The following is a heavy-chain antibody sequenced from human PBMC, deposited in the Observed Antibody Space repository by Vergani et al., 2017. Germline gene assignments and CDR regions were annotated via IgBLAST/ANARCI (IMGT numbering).Heavy chain of an antibody. V-gene: IGHV1-69*08. CDR3: AREYYYGSGNYYYYGMDV. CDR2: IIPILGIA. J-gene: IGHJ6*02. Sequence: QVQLVQSGAEVKKPGSSVKVSCKASGGTFSSYTISWVRQAPGQGLEWMGRIIPILGIANYAQKFQGRVTITADKSTSTAYMELSSLRSEDTAVYYCAREYYYGSGNYYYYGMDVWGQGTTVTVSS. D-gene: IGHD3-10*01. CDR1: GGTFSSYT.